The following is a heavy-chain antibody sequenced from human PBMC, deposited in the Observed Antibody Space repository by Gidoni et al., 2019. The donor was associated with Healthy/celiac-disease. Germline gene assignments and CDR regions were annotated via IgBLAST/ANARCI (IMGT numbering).Heavy chain of an antibody. Sequence: EVQLVESVGGLVQPGRSLRLSCAASGLPFDDYSMHWVRQDPGKGLEGVSSSSWNSGSIGYADYVKGRFTISRENAKNSLYLQMNSRRAEDTALYYCAKGIWWKEPRFDYWGQGTLVTVSS. V-gene: IGHV3-9*01. J-gene: IGHJ4*02. CDR3: AKGIWWKEPRFDY. D-gene: IGHD2-8*02. CDR1: GLPFDDYS. CDR2: SSWNSGSI.